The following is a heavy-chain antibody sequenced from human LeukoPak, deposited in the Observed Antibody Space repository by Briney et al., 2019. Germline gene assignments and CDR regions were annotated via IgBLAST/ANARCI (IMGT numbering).Heavy chain of an antibody. D-gene: IGHD5-12*01. J-gene: IGHJ5*02. Sequence: ASVKVSCKASGGTFSSYAISWVRQAPGQGLEWMGRIIPILGIANYAQKFQGRVTITADKSTSTAYMKLSSLRSEDTAVYYCARDRGRDIVATIGGVDWFDPWGQGTLVTVS. CDR1: GGTFSSYA. CDR3: ARDRGRDIVATIGGVDWFDP. CDR2: IIPILGIA. V-gene: IGHV1-69*04.